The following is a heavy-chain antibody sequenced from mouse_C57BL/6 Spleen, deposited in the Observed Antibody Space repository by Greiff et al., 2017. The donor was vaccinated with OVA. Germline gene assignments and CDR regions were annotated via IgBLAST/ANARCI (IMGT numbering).Heavy chain of an antibody. Sequence: DVKLVESGGGLVKPGGSLKLSCAASGFTFSDYGMHWVRQAPEKGLEWVAYISSGSSTIYYADTVKGRFTISRDNAKNTLFLQMTSLRSEDTAMYYCARPGTVVATMDYWGQGTSVTVSS. J-gene: IGHJ4*01. CDR3: ARPGTVVATMDY. CDR2: ISSGSSTI. D-gene: IGHD1-1*01. V-gene: IGHV5-17*01. CDR1: GFTFSDYG.